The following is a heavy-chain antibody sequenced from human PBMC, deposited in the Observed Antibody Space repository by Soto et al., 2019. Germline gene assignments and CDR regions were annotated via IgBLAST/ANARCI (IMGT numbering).Heavy chain of an antibody. CDR3: AREAYCGGDCRNWFDP. D-gene: IGHD2-21*02. CDR1: GDSVSSNSAA. V-gene: IGHV6-1*01. Sequence: SQTLSLTCAISGDSVSSNSAAWNWIRQSPSRGLEWLGRTYYRSKWYNDYAVSVKSRITINPDTSKNQFSLQLNSVTPEDTAVYYCAREAYCGGDCRNWFDPWGQGTLVTVSS. CDR2: TYYRSKWYN. J-gene: IGHJ5*02.